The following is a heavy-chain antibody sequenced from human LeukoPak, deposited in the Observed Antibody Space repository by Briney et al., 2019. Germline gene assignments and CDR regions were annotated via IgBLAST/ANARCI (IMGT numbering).Heavy chain of an antibody. J-gene: IGHJ3*02. CDR1: GGSISSYY. CDR3: ARHSIGFSDGSVWYAFDI. V-gene: IGHV4-59*08. Sequence: PSETLSLTCTVSGGSISSYYWSWIRQPPGKGLEWIGYIYYSGSTNYNPSLKSRVTISVDMSKNQVSLKLSSVTAADTAVYYCARHSIGFSDGSVWYAFDIWGQGTMVTVSS. D-gene: IGHD3-16*01. CDR2: IYYSGST.